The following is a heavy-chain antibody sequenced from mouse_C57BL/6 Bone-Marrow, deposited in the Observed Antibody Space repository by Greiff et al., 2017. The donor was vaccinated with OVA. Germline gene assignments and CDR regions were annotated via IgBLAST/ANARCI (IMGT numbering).Heavy chain of an antibody. J-gene: IGHJ3*01. CDR2: ISDGGSYT. V-gene: IGHV5-4*01. Sequence: DVQLVESGGGLVKPGGSLKLSCAASGFTFSSYAMSWVRQTPEKRLEWVATISDGGSYTYYPDNVKGRFTISRDNAKNNLYLQMSHLKSEDTAMYYCARDLGSPWFAYWGQGTLVTVSA. CDR1: GFTFSSYA. CDR3: ARDLGSPWFAY.